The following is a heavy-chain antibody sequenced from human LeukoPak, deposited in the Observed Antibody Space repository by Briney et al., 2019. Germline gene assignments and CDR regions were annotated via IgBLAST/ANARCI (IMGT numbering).Heavy chain of an antibody. V-gene: IGHV3-21*01. D-gene: IGHD1-26*01. Sequence: GGSLRLSCAASGFTFTSFSFNWVRQAPGKGLEWVSSINTVATYIYYADSVRGRFTISRDNAKNSLYLQLSSLRVEDMAVYYCARVGAWDLQRVFEYWGQGTLVTVSS. J-gene: IGHJ4*02. CDR3: ARVGAWDLQRVFEY. CDR1: GFTFTSFS. CDR2: INTVATYI.